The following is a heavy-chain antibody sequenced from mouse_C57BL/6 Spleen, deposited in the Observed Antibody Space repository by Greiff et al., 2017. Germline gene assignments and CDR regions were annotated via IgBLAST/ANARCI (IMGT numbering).Heavy chain of an antibody. CDR3: ARVLRSLVFYYAMDY. V-gene: IGHV1-80*01. J-gene: IGHJ4*01. CDR1: GYAFSSYW. Sequence: QVQLKESGAELVKPGASVKISCKASGYAFSSYWMNWVKQRPGKGLEWIGQIYPGDGDTNYNGKFKGKATLTADKSSSTAYMQLSSLTSEDSAVYFCARVLRSLVFYYAMDYWGQGTSVTVSS. D-gene: IGHD1-1*01. CDR2: IYPGDGDT.